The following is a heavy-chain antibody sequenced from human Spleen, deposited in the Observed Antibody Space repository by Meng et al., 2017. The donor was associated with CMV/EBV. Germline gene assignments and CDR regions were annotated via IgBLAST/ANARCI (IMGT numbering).Heavy chain of an antibody. CDR3: ARSSPTGTAVDY. J-gene: IGHJ4*02. D-gene: IGHD1/OR15-1a*01. V-gene: IGHV3-74*01. CDR2: INSDGSST. CDR1: GFTFSSYA. Sequence: GESLKISCAASGFTFSSYAMHWVCQAPGKGLVWVSRINSDGSSTSHADSVKGRFTISRDNAKNTLYLQMNSLRAEDTAVYYCARSSPTGTAVDYWGQGTLVTVSS.